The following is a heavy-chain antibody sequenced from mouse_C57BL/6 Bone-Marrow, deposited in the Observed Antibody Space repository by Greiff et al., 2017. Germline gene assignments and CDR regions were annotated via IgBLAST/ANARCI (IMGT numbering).Heavy chain of an antibody. CDR1: GFNIKDDY. Sequence: EVQLQQSGAELVRPGASVKLSCTASGFNIKDDYMHWVKQRPEQGLEWIGWIDPENGDTEYASKFQGKATITADTSSNTAYLQLSSLTSEDTAVYYCTHSIGGVDYWGQGTTLTVSS. V-gene: IGHV14-4*01. D-gene: IGHD2-10*02. CDR3: THSIGGVDY. CDR2: IDPENGDT. J-gene: IGHJ2*01.